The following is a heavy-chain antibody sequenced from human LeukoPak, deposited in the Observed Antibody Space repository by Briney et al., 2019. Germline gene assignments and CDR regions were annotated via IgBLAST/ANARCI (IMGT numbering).Heavy chain of an antibody. V-gene: IGHV3-53*01. J-gene: IGHJ4*02. CDR2: IYSDGST. D-gene: IGHD3-16*01. CDR3: ARRESLSLDY. CDR1: GFTVSTNY. Sequence: GGSLRLSCAASGFTVSTNYMTWVRQAPGKGLEWVSFIYSDGSTYYADSVKGRFTISRDNSKNTLYLQMNSLRAEDTAVYYCARRESLSLDYWGQGTLVTVSS.